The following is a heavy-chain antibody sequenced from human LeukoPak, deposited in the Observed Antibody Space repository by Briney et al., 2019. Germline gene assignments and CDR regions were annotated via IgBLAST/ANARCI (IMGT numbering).Heavy chain of an antibody. CDR2: IYHSGST. J-gene: IGHJ4*02. CDR3: ARVLGEGYFDY. CDR1: GGSISSGGYY. Sequence: SETLSLTCTVSGGSISSGGYYWSWIRQPPGKGLEWIGYIYHSGSTYYNPSLKSRVTISVDRSKNQFSLKLSSVTAADTAVYYCARVLGEGYFDYWGQGTLVTVSS. D-gene: IGHD3-16*01. V-gene: IGHV4-30-2*01.